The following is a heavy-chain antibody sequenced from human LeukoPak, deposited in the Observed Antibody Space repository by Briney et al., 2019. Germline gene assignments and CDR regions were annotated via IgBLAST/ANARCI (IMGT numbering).Heavy chain of an antibody. CDR3: ARLPSGLPHMDV. Sequence: KPSETLSLTCTVSGGSVSSSSYYWGWIRQPPGKGLEWIGSIYYSGSTYYNPSLKSRVTISVDTSKNQFSLKLSSVTAADTAVYYCARLPSGLPHMDVWDKGTTVTVSS. CDR1: GGSVSSSSYY. J-gene: IGHJ6*03. CDR2: IYYSGST. D-gene: IGHD6-25*01. V-gene: IGHV4-39*01.